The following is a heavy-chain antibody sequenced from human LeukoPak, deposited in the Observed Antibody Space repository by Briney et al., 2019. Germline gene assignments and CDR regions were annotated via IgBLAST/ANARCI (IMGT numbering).Heavy chain of an antibody. D-gene: IGHD4-11*01. CDR1: GFIFSDYW. J-gene: IGHJ6*04. CDR3: VRGLGDV. V-gene: IGHV3-74*03. CDR2: INNDGKIL. Sequence: PGGSLRLSCSASGFIFSDYWMHWVRQAPGKGPGWVSRINNDGKILTYADSGKGRFTISRDSAKDTVYLQMNSLRVEDTAVYYCVRGLGDVWGKGTPVTVSS.